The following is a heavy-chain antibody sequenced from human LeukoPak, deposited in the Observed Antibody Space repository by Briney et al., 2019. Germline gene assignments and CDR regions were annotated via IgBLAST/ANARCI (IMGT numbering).Heavy chain of an antibody. D-gene: IGHD5-12*01. CDR3: ARMNLVATIPYYYGMDV. CDR1: GYTFTSYG. V-gene: IGHV1-18*01. Sequence: ASVKVSCKASGYTFTSYGISWVRQAPGQGLEWMGWISAYNGNTNYAQKFQGRVTITRDTSASTAYMELSSLRSEDTAVYYCARMNLVATIPYYYGMDVWGQGTTVTVSS. CDR2: ISAYNGNT. J-gene: IGHJ6*02.